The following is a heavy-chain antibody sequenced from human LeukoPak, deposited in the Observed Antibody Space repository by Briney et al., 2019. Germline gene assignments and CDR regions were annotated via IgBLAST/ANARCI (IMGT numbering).Heavy chain of an antibody. CDR1: GYSFISSW. J-gene: IGHJ3*02. CDR2: IYPGDSNT. D-gene: IGHD1-1*01. CDR3: ARQTRDAFDI. V-gene: IGHV5-51*01. Sequence: GESLKISCKGSGYSFISSWIAWVRQMPGKGLEWMGLIYPGDSNTRYSPSLQGQVTISADKSINTAYVQWSSLKASDTAIYYCARQTRDAFDIWGQGTMVTVSS.